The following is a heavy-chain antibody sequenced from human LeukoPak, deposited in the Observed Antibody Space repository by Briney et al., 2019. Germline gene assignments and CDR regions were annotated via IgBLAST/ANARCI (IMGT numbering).Heavy chain of an antibody. CDR2: ISGSGGST. Sequence: PGGSLRLSCAASGFSFSTYAMSWVRQAPGKGLEWVSAISGSGGSTYYADSVKGRFTISRDNAKNSLYLQMNSLRAEDTAVYYCARGLDVWGSYRSVGYWGQGTLVTVSS. J-gene: IGHJ4*02. D-gene: IGHD3-16*02. CDR1: GFSFSTYA. CDR3: ARGLDVWGSYRSVGY. V-gene: IGHV3-23*01.